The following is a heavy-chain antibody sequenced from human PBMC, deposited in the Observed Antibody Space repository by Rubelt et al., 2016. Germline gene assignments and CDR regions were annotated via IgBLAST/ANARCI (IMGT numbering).Heavy chain of an antibody. J-gene: IGHJ4*02. Sequence: EVQLVESGGGLIQPGGSLRLSCAASGFTVSSNYMSWVRQAPGTGLDWVSVISGSGSSTDYADSVKGRFTNSRDNAKNTLYLQMNSLRDEDTAVYYCAKVKWVSWGQGALVTVSS. CDR1: GFTVSSNY. CDR3: AKVKWVS. V-gene: IGHV3-23*04. D-gene: IGHD2-8*01. CDR2: ISGSGSST.